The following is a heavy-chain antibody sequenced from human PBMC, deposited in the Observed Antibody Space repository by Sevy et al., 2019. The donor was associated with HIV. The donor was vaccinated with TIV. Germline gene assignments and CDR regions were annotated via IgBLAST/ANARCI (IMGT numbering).Heavy chain of an antibody. V-gene: IGHV3-23*01. D-gene: IGHD6-13*01. CDR2: ISGGGGCT. J-gene: IGHJ2*01. Sequence: GGSLRLSCAASGFTFNNYAMSWVRQAPGKGLEGEGLEWVATISGGGGCTHYADSVRGRLTNSRDNSKNTLYLQVKSLGVEDTAVYYCARHYIHDIADGWYFDLWGRGTLVTVSS. CDR1: GFTFNNYA. CDR3: ARHYIHDIADGWYFDL.